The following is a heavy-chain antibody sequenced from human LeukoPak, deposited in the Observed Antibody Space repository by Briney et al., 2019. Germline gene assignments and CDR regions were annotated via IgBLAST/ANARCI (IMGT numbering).Heavy chain of an antibody. CDR3: ARDSSSYYKFDY. Sequence: RPSETLSLTCSVSGGSISSGGYSWSWIRQPPGKGLEWIGYIYHSGSTYYNPSLKSRVTISVHTSKSQFSLKLSSVTAADTAVYYCARDSSSYYKFDYWGQGSLVTVSS. D-gene: IGHD3-22*01. J-gene: IGHJ4*02. V-gene: IGHV4-30-2*02. CDR1: GGSISSGGYS. CDR2: IYHSGST.